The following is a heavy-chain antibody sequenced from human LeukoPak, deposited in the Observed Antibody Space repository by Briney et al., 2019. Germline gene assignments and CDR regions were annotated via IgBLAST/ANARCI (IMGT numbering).Heavy chain of an antibody. CDR2: IKQDGREK. V-gene: IGHV3-7*01. J-gene: IGHJ4*02. CDR1: RFTFSSYW. CDR3: ARYCTFRTCSGTKFDS. D-gene: IGHD1-1*01. Sequence: GGSLRLSCAASRFTFSSYWMSWVRQAPGKGLEWVANIKQDGREKYYVDSVKGRFTISRDNAKNSLYLQMNSLRAEDSAVYYCARYCTFRTCSGTKFDSWGQGTLVTVSS.